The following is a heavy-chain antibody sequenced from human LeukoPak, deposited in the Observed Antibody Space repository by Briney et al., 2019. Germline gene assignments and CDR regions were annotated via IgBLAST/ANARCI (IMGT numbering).Heavy chain of an antibody. D-gene: IGHD1-26*01. CDR3: ARGSSGSLPGAFDI. CDR1: GFTVSSNY. Sequence: GGSLRLSCAVSGFTVSSNYMSWVRQAPGKGLEWVSVIYSGGTTFYADSVKGRFIISRDSSKNTLFLQMNSLRAEDTAVYYCARGSSGSLPGAFDIRGRATMVTVSS. J-gene: IGHJ3*02. CDR2: IYSGGTT. V-gene: IGHV3-53*01.